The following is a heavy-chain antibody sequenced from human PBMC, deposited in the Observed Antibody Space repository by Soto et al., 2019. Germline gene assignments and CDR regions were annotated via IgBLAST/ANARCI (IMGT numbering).Heavy chain of an antibody. J-gene: IGHJ3*01. D-gene: IGHD3-22*01. Sequence: GASVKVSCKASGGTFSSYAISWVRQAPGQGLEWMGGIIPIFGTGNYAQKFQGRVTITADDSTSTAYMELSSLRSEDTAVYYCARAGYYDSSGYYPTAFDLWGQGTRVTVS. CDR3: ARAGYYDSSGYYPTAFDL. CDR2: IIPIFGTG. V-gene: IGHV1-69*13. CDR1: GGTFSSYA.